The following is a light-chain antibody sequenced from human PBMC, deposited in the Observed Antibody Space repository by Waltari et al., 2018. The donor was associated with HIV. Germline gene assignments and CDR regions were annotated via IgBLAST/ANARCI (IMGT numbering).Light chain of an antibody. CDR2: DAS. CDR1: QPVTSNS. V-gene: IGKV3-20*01. Sequence: EIVLTQSPGPQSLSPGSSAPLSCRASQPVTSNSIAWYQVRPGQAPRVVIYDASYRAADIPDRFTGSGSGTNFTLTITRLEPEDFALYFCQQYALSPFTFGQGTSLEV. J-gene: IGKJ2*01. CDR3: QQYALSPFT.